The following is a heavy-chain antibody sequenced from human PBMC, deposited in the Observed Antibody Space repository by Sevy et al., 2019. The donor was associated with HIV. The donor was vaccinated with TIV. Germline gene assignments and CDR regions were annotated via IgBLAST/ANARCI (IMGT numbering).Heavy chain of an antibody. CDR2: SYHEGRT. Sequence: SETLSLTCAVSGDSISSDSWWTWVRQSPEKGLEWIGESYHEGRTNYNPSLWGRATISVDMSKNQFSLDLTSVTAADTAVYYCVREVGHLMRIDYWGQGTLVTVSS. CDR3: VREVGHLMRIDY. CDR1: GDSISSDSW. V-gene: IGHV4-4*02. J-gene: IGHJ4*02.